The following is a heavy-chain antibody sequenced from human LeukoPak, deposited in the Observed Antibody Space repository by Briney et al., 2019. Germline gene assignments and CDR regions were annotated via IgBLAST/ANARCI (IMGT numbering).Heavy chain of an antibody. J-gene: IGHJ4*02. V-gene: IGHV1-2*02. D-gene: IGHD6-19*01. CDR2: INPSSGGT. CDR3: ARDRDSSGWYGGDY. CDR1: GYTFTGYY. Sequence: ASVKVSCKASGYTFTGYYMHWVRQAPGQGLEWMGWINPSSGGTNYAQKFQGRVTMTRDTSISTAYMELSRLRSDDTAVYYCARDRDSSGWYGGDYWGQGTLVTVSS.